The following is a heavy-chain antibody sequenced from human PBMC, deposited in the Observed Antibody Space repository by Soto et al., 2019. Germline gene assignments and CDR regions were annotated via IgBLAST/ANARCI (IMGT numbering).Heavy chain of an antibody. CDR2: IYGGGTT. CDR3: VQSTGWPGFDF. V-gene: IGHV3-53*01. J-gene: IGHJ4*02. D-gene: IGHD6-19*01. Sequence: EVQLVESGGGLIQPGGSLRLSCAASGFTVSSKYMTWVRQAPGKGLEWVSVIYGGGTTYYADSVKGRFTISRDNSKNTLYLQMYSLRAEDSAVYYCVQSTGWPGFDFCGQGTLVTVSS. CDR1: GFTVSSKY.